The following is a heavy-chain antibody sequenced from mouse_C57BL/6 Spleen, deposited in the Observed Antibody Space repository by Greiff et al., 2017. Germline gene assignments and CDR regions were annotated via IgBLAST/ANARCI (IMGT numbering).Heavy chain of an antibody. CDR3: AEAAQATYYAMDC. Sequence: VQLQQSGAELARPGASVKLSCKASGYTFTSYGISWVKQRTGQGLEWIGEIYPRSGNTYYNEKFKGKATLTADKSSSTVYMELRSLTSEDSAVYFCAEAAQATYYAMDCRGQGASVTVYS. J-gene: IGHJ4*01. CDR1: GYTFTSYG. V-gene: IGHV1-81*01. D-gene: IGHD3-2*02. CDR2: IYPRSGNT.